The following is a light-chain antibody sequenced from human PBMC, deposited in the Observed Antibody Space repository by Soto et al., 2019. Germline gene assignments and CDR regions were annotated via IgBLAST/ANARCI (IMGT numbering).Light chain of an antibody. CDR3: QKYSSVPV. J-gene: IGKJ3*01. CDR1: QDIRNF. V-gene: IGKV1-27*01. CDR2: AAS. Sequence: DIQMTQSPTSLSASVGDRVTINCRASQDIRNFVAWYQQKPGKAPKLLIYAASTLQSGVPSRFSGSGSGTDFTLTINSLQPEDVATYSCQKYSSVPVFGPGTKVEIK.